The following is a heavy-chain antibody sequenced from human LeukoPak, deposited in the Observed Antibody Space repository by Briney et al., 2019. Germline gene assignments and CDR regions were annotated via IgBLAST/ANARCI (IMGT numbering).Heavy chain of an antibody. V-gene: IGHV3-21*01. CDR3: ARANSFLEWLLMIGSPYYFDY. CDR1: GFTFSDYS. D-gene: IGHD3-3*02. CDR2: ISRSSRRV. J-gene: IGHJ4*02. Sequence: GGSLRLSCAASGFTFSDYSMNWVRQAPGKGLEWVSSISRSSRRVYYAGSVKGRFTISRDNAKNSLYLQMNSLRAEDTAVYYCARANSFLEWLLMIGSPYYFDYWGQGTLVTVSS.